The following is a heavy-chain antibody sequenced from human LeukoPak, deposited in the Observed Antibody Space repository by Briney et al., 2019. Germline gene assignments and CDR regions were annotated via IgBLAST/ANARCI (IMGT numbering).Heavy chain of an antibody. J-gene: IGHJ5*02. CDR1: GVSISSYY. D-gene: IGHD3-10*01. CDR2: MYTRGSN. Sequence: SETLSLTCTVSGVSISSYYWSWIRQPAGKGLEWIGRMYTRGSNNYNPSLKSRVTMSVDTSKNQFSLKLSSVTAADTAVYYCARGGRITMVRGVTRPNWFDPWGQGTLVTVSS. CDR3: ARGGRITMVRGVTRPNWFDP. V-gene: IGHV4-4*07.